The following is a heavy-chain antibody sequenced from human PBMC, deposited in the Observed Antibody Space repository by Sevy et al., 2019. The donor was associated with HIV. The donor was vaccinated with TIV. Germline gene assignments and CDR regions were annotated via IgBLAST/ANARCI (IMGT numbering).Heavy chain of an antibody. CDR2: ISRASDSI. CDR3: AREHTGSFPDF. J-gene: IGHJ4*02. CDR1: EFTFRDYP. V-gene: IGHV3-48*02. D-gene: IGHD1-26*01. Sequence: GGSLRLSCAASEFTFRDYPMNWIRQAPGKGLEWLSYISRASDSIYYADSVMGRFTVSRDNAKNSLYLQMDRLSDEDTAIYYCAREHTGSFPDFCGQGTLVTVSS.